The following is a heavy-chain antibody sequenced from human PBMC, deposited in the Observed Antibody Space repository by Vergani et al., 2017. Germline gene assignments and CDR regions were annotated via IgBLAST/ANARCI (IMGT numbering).Heavy chain of an antibody. CDR2: IYYSGST. Sequence: QVQLQESGPGLVKPSQTLSLTCTVSGGSISSGDYYWSWIRQPPGKGLEWIGYIYYSGSTYYNPSLNSRVTISVDTSKNQFSLKLSSVTAADTAVYYCARETRVDITMRHFDYWGQGTLVTVSS. J-gene: IGHJ4*02. CDR3: ARETRVDITMRHFDY. D-gene: IGHD3-22*01. V-gene: IGHV4-30-4*08. CDR1: GGSISSGDYY.